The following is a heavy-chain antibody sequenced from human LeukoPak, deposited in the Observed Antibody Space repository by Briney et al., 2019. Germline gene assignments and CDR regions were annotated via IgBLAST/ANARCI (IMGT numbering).Heavy chain of an antibody. CDR3: AKRFTGTTVISGDYFDY. CDR2: IKQDGGEK. J-gene: IGHJ4*02. V-gene: IGHV3-7*01. Sequence: GGSLRLSCAASGFTFSNYWMSWVRQAPGKGLEWVANIKQDGGEKYYVDSVKGRFTISRDNAKNSLYLQMNSLRAEDTAVYYCAKRFTGTTVISGDYFDYWGQGTLVTVSS. CDR1: GFTFSNYW. D-gene: IGHD4-17*01.